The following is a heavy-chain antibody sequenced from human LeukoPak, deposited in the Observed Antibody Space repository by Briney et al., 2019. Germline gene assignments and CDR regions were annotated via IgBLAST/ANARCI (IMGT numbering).Heavy chain of an antibody. CDR3: AKSRLSGINDAFDI. V-gene: IGHV3-21*04. J-gene: IGHJ3*02. D-gene: IGHD3-3*01. CDR2: ISSSSYI. Sequence: RGSLRLSCAASGFTFSSYSMNWVRQAPGKGLEWVSSISSSSYIYYADSVKGRFTISRDNAKNSLYLQMNSLRAEDTALYYCAKSRLSGINDAFDIWGQGTMVTVSS. CDR1: GFTFSSYS.